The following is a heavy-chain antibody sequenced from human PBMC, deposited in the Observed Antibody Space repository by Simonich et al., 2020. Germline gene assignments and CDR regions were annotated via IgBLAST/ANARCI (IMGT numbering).Heavy chain of an antibody. CDR1: GFTFSSYA. Sequence: EVQLLESGGGLVQPGGSLRLSCAASGFTFSSYAMSWVRQDPGKGREWVSDISGRGGSTYYADSVKGRFTISRDNSKNTLYLQMNSLRAEDTAVYYCATYYFDYWGQGTLVTVSS. V-gene: IGHV3-23*01. J-gene: IGHJ4*02. CDR3: ATYYFDY. CDR2: ISGRGGST.